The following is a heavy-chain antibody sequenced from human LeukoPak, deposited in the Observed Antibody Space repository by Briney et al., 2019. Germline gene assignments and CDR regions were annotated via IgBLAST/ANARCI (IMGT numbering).Heavy chain of an antibody. Sequence: PGGSLRLSCAASGFTFSSYEMNWVRQAPGKGLEWVSAITGSGTSTYYADSLKGRFTISRDNSKNTVFLQMNSLRHEDTAIYYCVIWGDYDVLTGYYVPDYWGQGTLVTVSS. CDR2: ITGSGTST. CDR3: VIWGDYDVLTGYYVPDY. D-gene: IGHD3-9*01. V-gene: IGHV3-23*01. CDR1: GFTFSSYE. J-gene: IGHJ4*02.